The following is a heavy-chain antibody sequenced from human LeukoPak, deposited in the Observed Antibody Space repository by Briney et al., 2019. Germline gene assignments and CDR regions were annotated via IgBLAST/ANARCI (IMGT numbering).Heavy chain of an antibody. CDR3: ASDILTAYYFDY. CDR2: INPNRSGT. J-gene: IGHJ4*02. D-gene: IGHD3-9*01. Sequence: ASVKVSCKASGYTLTGYYMHWVRQAPGQGLEWMGRINPNRSGTNYAQKFEGRVTMTMDTSISTAYMELSRLRSDDTAVYYCASDILTAYYFDYWGQGTLVTVSS. CDR1: GYTLTGYY. V-gene: IGHV1-2*06.